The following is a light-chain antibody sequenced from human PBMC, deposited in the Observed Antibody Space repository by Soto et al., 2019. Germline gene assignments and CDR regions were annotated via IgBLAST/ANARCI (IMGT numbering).Light chain of an antibody. Sequence: EMPMQQSPTSVSAYVGDRVTITCRASQSISIYLNWYQLKPGKAPNLLMYGASYLKSGVPTRFSGSGSGTDFTLTISIRQPEDFAIYYCQQTYTTPEITFGQGTRLENK. CDR1: QSISIY. CDR2: GAS. J-gene: IGKJ5*01. CDR3: QQTYTTPEIT. V-gene: IGKV1-39*01.